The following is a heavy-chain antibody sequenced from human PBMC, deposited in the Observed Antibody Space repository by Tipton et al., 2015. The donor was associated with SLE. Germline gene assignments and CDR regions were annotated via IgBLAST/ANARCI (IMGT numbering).Heavy chain of an antibody. D-gene: IGHD2-15*01. V-gene: IGHV3-11*01. CDR2: ISSSGNIV. CDR1: GFTFSDYY. Sequence: SLRLSCAASGFTFSDYYMRWIRRAPGKGLEWVSYISSSGNIVYYADSVKGRFAISRDNAKNSLYLEMNSLRAEDTALYYCAREGVSGGGLDFWGQGALVTVSS. J-gene: IGHJ4*02. CDR3: AREGVSGGGLDF.